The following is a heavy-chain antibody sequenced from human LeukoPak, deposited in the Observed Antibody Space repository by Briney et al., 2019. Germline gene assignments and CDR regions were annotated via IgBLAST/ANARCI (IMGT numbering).Heavy chain of an antibody. CDR3: ARLSRGSGSPYYFDY. V-gene: IGHV4-38-2*01. CDR2: MYHSGST. D-gene: IGHD3-22*01. J-gene: IGHJ4*02. Sequence: PSETLSLTCAVSGYSISSGSYWGWVRQPPGKGLEWIGGMYHSGSTYYNPSLESRVTISVDTSRNQFSLRLTSVTAADTAVYFCARLSRGSGSPYYFDYWGQGTLVTVSS. CDR1: GYSISSGSY.